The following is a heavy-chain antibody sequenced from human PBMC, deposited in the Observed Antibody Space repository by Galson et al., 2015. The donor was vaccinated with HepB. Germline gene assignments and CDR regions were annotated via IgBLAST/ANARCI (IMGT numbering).Heavy chain of an antibody. CDR2: IFREGTA. J-gene: IGHJ4*02. Sequence: ETLSLTCAVSGLSIDNKWWVWIRQPPGKGLQWMGYIFREGTAFYNPSLESRLTLSRDNFASQVSLKLSAVTASDTATYYCATKTDAIYFFDYWGQGITVTVSS. CDR1: GLSIDNKW. V-gene: IGHV4-28*01. D-gene: IGHD2-2*01. CDR3: ATKTDAIYFFDY.